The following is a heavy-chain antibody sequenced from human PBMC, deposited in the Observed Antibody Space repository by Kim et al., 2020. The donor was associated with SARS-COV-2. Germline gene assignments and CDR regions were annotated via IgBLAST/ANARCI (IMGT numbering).Heavy chain of an antibody. Sequence: GGSLRLSCAASGFTFDDYAMHWVRQAPGKGLEWVSGISWNSGSIGYADSVKGRFTISRDNAKNSLYLQMNSLRAEDTALYYCAKDHSGWYHQFDYWGQGT. CDR1: GFTFDDYA. CDR2: ISWNSGSI. D-gene: IGHD6-19*01. J-gene: IGHJ4*02. V-gene: IGHV3-9*01. CDR3: AKDHSGWYHQFDY.